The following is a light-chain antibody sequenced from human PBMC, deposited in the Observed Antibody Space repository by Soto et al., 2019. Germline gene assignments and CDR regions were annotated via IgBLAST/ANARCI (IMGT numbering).Light chain of an antibody. J-gene: IGKJ4*01. V-gene: IGKV1-9*01. CDR2: TAS. CDR3: QQLRDYPLT. Sequence: DIQLTQSPSFLSASVGDRVTIPCRASQDISSYLAWYQQIPGKAPKLLIYTASTLQSGVPSRFSGSGSGTEFTLTISSLQPEDFTSYYCQQLRDYPLTFGGGTKVEI. CDR1: QDISSY.